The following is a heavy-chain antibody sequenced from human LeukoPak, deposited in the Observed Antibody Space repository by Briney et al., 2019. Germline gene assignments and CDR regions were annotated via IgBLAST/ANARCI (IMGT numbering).Heavy chain of an antibody. Sequence: ASVKVSCKASGGTFSSYAISWVRQAPGQGLEWMGGIIPIFGTANYAQKFQGRVTITADESTSTAYMELSSLRSEDTAVYYCARDSSSSGWEFDYWGQGTLSPSPQ. V-gene: IGHV1-69*13. J-gene: IGHJ4*02. CDR3: ARDSSSSGWEFDY. CDR2: IIPIFGTA. CDR1: GGTFSSYA. D-gene: IGHD6-6*01.